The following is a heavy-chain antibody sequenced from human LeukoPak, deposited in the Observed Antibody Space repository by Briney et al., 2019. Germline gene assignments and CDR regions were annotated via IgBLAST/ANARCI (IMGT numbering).Heavy chain of an antibody. CDR2: IYYSGNT. Sequence: SQTLSLTCTVSGGSISSDGHYWSWLRQHPGKGLEWIGYIYYSGNTYYNPSLKSRVTISVDTSKDQFSLKLSSVTAADTAVYYCASSSKGWGSSIDYWGQGTLVTVSS. J-gene: IGHJ4*02. CDR1: GGSISSDGHY. CDR3: ASSSKGWGSSIDY. D-gene: IGHD3-16*01. V-gene: IGHV4-31*03.